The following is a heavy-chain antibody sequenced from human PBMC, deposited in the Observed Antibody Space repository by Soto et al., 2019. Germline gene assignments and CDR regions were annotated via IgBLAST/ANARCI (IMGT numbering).Heavy chain of an antibody. CDR3: ARRGPGTYFDY. V-gene: IGHV3-23*01. CDR2: ISGSGDST. J-gene: IGHJ4*02. D-gene: IGHD6-13*01. Sequence: EVQLLESGGGLVQPGGSLRLSCAASGFTFSSYAMRWVRQAPGKGLEWGSAISGSGDSTYYTDSVKGRFTISRDNSKNTLYLQMNSLRAEDTAVYYCARRGPGTYFDYWGQGTLVTVSS. CDR1: GFTFSSYA.